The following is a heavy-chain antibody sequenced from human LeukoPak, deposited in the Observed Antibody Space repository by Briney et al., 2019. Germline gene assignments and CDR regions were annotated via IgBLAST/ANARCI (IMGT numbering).Heavy chain of an antibody. D-gene: IGHD3-22*01. V-gene: IGHV1-69*05. CDR3: ARDLWVDSSGYNDAFDI. Sequence: ASVKVSCKASGGTFSSYAISWVRQAPGQGLEWMGGIIPIFGTANYAQKFQGRVTITTDESTSTAYMELSSLRSEDTAVYYCARDLWVDSSGYNDAFDIWGQGTMVTVSS. CDR2: IIPIFGTA. CDR1: GGTFSSYA. J-gene: IGHJ3*02.